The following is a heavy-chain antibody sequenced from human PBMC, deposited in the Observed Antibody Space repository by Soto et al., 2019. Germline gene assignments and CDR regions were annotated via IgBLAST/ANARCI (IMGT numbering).Heavy chain of an antibody. J-gene: IGHJ5*02. V-gene: IGHV5-51*01. CDR1: GYSFTSQW. Sequence: GESLKISCNGSGYSFTSQWIGWVRQMPGKGLEWMGIIYPDDSDTRYSPSFQGQVTIPADKSISTAYVQWSSLKASDSAMYHCARGGDSSTNWLDPWGQGTLVTVYS. D-gene: IGHD6-6*01. CDR3: ARGGDSSTNWLDP. CDR2: IYPDDSDT.